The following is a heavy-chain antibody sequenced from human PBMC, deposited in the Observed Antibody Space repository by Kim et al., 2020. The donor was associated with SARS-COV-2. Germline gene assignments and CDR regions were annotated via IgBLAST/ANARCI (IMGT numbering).Heavy chain of an antibody. CDR1: GFAFSEYA. CDR2: TTRSGDGS. CDR3: VKYGRKYGAVL. V-gene: IGHV3-64D*06. J-gene: IGHJ4*02. Sequence: GGSLRLSCSGSGFAFSEYAIHWVRRAPGKGLQYVSATTRSGDGSFYADSVEGRFTVSRDNSKNTLYLQMNSLRVEDTSVYYCVKYGRKYGAVLWGQGTPVIVSS. D-gene: IGHD1-26*01.